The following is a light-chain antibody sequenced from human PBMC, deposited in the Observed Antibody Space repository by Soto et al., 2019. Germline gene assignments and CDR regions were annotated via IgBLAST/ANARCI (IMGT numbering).Light chain of an antibody. CDR3: QQYGSSPPET. CDR2: GAS. V-gene: IGKV3-20*01. CDR1: QSVSSSY. J-gene: IGKJ2*01. Sequence: EIVLTQSPGTLSLSPGERATLSCRASQSVSSSYLAWYRQKPGQAPRLLIYGASSRATGIPDRFSGSGSGTDFTLTISRLEPEDFAVYYCQQYGSSPPETFGQGTKLEIK.